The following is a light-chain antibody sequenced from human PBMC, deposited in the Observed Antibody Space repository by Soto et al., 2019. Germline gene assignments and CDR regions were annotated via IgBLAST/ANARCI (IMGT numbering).Light chain of an antibody. Sequence: EIVMTQSPATLSVSPGERATLSCRASQSVSSNLAWYQQKPGQAPRLLIYGASTRATGIPARFSGSGSGTEFTLTISSLQSEDFAVYYCQQRSNWPPITVGQGTRLEI. CDR2: GAS. V-gene: IGKV3-15*01. J-gene: IGKJ5*01. CDR3: QQRSNWPPIT. CDR1: QSVSSN.